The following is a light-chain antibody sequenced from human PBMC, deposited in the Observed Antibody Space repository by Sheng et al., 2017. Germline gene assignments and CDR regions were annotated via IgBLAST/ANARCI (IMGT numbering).Light chain of an antibody. V-gene: IGKV3-15*01. Sequence: EIVLTQSPATLSVSPGERATLSCRASQNIGTNLAWYQQKPGQAPRLLIYGASTRATGFPARFSGSGSETEFTLTISSLQSEDFAVYYCQQYDAWPRTFGQGTKVEIE. CDR1: QNIGTN. J-gene: IGKJ1*01. CDR2: GAS. CDR3: QQYDAWPRT.